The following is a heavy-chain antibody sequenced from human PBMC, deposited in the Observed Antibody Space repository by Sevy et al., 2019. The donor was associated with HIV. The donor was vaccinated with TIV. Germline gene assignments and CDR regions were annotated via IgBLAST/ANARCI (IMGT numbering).Heavy chain of an antibody. D-gene: IGHD1-26*01. CDR1: GYTFTGYY. Sequence: ASVKVSCKASGYTFTGYYMHWVRQAPGQELEWMGWINPNSGGTNYAQKFQGRVTMTRDTSISTAYMELSRLRSDDPAVYYCARGGAGYSGSYYDAFDIGGQGTMVTVSS. V-gene: IGHV1-2*02. CDR2: INPNSGGT. J-gene: IGHJ3*02. CDR3: ARGGAGYSGSYYDAFDI.